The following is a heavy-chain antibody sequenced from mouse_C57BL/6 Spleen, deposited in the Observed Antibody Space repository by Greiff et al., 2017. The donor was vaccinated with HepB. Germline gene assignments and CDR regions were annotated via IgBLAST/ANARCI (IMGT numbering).Heavy chain of an antibody. CDR3: ARWLLQDYFDY. J-gene: IGHJ2*01. V-gene: IGHV1-4*01. CDR2: INPSSGYT. Sequence: QVPLQQSGAELASPGASVQLSCTASGFTFPSYSMHWVTQRPGQGLEWIGYINPSSGYTKYNQKFKDKATLTADKSSSTAYMQLSSLTSEYSAVDYCARWLLQDYFDYWGQGTTLTVSS. D-gene: IGHD2-3*01. CDR1: GFTFPSYS.